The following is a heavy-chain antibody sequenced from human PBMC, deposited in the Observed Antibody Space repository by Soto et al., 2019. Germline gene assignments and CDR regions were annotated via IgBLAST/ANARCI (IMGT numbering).Heavy chain of an antibody. J-gene: IGHJ3*02. Sequence: SLKISCAASGFTFDDYAMHWVRQAPGKGLEWVSGISWNSGSIGYADSVKGRFTISRDNAKNSLYLQMNSLRAEDTALYYCAKVYSSPWGAFDIWGQGTMVTVSS. D-gene: IGHD6-6*01. CDR1: GFTFDDYA. V-gene: IGHV3-9*01. CDR3: AKVYSSPWGAFDI. CDR2: ISWNSGSI.